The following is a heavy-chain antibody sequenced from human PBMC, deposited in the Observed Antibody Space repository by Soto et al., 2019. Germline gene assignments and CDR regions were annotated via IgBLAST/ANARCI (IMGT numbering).Heavy chain of an antibody. CDR2: IYWDDDK. Sequence: SGPTLVKPTQTLTLTCTFSGFSLSTSGVGVGWIRQPPGKALEWLALIYWDDDKRYSPSLKSKLTITKDIFKNQVVLTLTNKHPVDTATYYCAHYRTYCSGGSCYPNNWFDPWGQGTLVTVSS. D-gene: IGHD2-15*01. CDR3: AHYRTYCSGGSCYPNNWFDP. CDR1: GFSLSTSGVG. J-gene: IGHJ5*02. V-gene: IGHV2-5*02.